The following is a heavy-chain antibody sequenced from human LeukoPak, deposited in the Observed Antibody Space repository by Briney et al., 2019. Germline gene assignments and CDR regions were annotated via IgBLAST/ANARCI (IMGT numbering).Heavy chain of an antibody. Sequence: SGTLSLTCAVSGYSISSGYYWGWIRQPPGQGLEWIGSIYHSGSTYYNPSLKSRVTISVDTSKNQFSLKLSSVTAADTAVYYCASFHCGGDCYDYWGQGTLVTVSS. D-gene: IGHD2-21*01. J-gene: IGHJ4*02. CDR2: IYHSGST. CDR3: ASFHCGGDCYDY. CDR1: GYSISSGYY. V-gene: IGHV4-38-2*01.